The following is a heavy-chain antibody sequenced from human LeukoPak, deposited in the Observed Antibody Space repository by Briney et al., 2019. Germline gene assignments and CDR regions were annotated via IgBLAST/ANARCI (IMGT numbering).Heavy chain of an antibody. CDR1: GGSFSGYY. J-gene: IGHJ4*02. V-gene: IGHV4-34*01. CDR2: INHSGST. CDR3: ARGYGSSWPYYFDY. D-gene: IGHD6-13*01. Sequence: PSETLSLTCAVYGGSFSGYYWSWIRQPPGKGLEWIGEINHSGSTNYNPSLKSRVTISVDKSKNQFSLKLSSVTAADTAVYYCARGYGSSWPYYFDYWGQGTLVTVSS.